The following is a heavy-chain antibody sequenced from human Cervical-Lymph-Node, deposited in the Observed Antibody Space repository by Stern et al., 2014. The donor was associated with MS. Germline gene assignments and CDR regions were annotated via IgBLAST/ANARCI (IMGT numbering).Heavy chain of an antibody. CDR1: GGSITNYY. CDR2: IYYSGST. Sequence: QVQLQESGPGLVKPSETLSLTCTVSGGSITNYYWSWIRQPPGKGLEWIAYIYYSGSTNSNPSLKSRVTISVDTSKNQFSLKLSSVIAAATAVYYCARDKGMFFLWGQGTLVTVSS. D-gene: IGHD2/OR15-2a*01. J-gene: IGHJ4*01. CDR3: ARDKGMFFL. V-gene: IGHV4-59*01.